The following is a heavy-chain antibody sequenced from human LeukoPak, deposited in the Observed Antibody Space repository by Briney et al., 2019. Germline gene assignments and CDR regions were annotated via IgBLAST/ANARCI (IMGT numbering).Heavy chain of an antibody. Sequence: TGGSLRLSCAASGFTVSSNYMSWVRQAPGKGLEWVSEIYSDGRTYYAASVKGRFSISRDNSKNTVYLQMNSLRAEDTAVYYCARDLREHGVFDIWGQGTMVTVSS. CDR2: IYSDGRT. V-gene: IGHV3-53*01. J-gene: IGHJ3*02. CDR1: GFTVSSNY. D-gene: IGHD1-26*01. CDR3: ARDLREHGVFDI.